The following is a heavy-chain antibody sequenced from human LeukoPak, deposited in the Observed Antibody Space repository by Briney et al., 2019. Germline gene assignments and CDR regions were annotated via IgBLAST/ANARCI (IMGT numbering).Heavy chain of an antibody. J-gene: IGHJ6*03. D-gene: IGHD6-19*01. CDR2: ISWNSGSI. CDR1: GFTFDDYA. Sequence: GGSLRLSCAASGFTFDDYAMHWVRQAPGKGLEWVSGISWNSGSIGYADSVKGRFTISRDNAKNSLYLQMNSLRAEDTAVYYCARKGFQDSPYSSGWYANYYYYYMDVWGKGTTVTVSS. V-gene: IGHV3-9*01. CDR3: ARKGFQDSPYSSGWYANYYYYYMDV.